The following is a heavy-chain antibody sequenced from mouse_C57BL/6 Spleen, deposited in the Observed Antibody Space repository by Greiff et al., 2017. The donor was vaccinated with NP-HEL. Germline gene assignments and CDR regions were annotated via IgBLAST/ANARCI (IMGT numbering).Heavy chain of an antibody. CDR3: ARHEGYYGSSLYWYFDV. CDR1: GFTFSSYG. V-gene: IGHV5-6*01. Sequence: EVMLVESGGDLVKPGGSLKLSCAASGFTFSSYGMSWVRQTPDKRLEWVATISSGGSYTYYPDSVKGRFTISRDNAKNTLYLQMSSLKSEDTAMYYCARHEGYYGSSLYWYFDVWGTGTTVTVSS. D-gene: IGHD1-1*01. CDR2: ISSGGSYT. J-gene: IGHJ1*03.